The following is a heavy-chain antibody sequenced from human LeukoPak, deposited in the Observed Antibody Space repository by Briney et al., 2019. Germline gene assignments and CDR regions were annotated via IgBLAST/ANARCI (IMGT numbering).Heavy chain of an antibody. Sequence: SETLSLTCTVAAGSIGDYYWSWIRHHPRRGLVWIGYLYYSRNTNYSPSLKSRVTISADTSKPQVYLKLRSVTAADTAVYYCVRDLWGAGGTQYWGQGILVTASS. V-gene: IGHV4-59*01. CDR1: AGSIGDYY. J-gene: IGHJ4*02. CDR3: VRDLWGAGGTQY. D-gene: IGHD2-15*01. CDR2: LYYSRNT.